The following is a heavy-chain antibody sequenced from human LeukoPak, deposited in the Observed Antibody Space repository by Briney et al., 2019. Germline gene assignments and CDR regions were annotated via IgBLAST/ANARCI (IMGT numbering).Heavy chain of an antibody. D-gene: IGHD4-17*01. V-gene: IGHV4-39*01. Sequence: SETLSLTCTVSGGSISSSSYYWGWIRQPPGKGLEWIGSIYYSGSTYYSPSLKSRVTISVDTSKNQFSLKLSSVTAADTAVYYCARPHGDYVFGAFDIWGQGTMVTVSS. J-gene: IGHJ3*02. CDR3: ARPHGDYVFGAFDI. CDR1: GGSISSSSYY. CDR2: IYYSGST.